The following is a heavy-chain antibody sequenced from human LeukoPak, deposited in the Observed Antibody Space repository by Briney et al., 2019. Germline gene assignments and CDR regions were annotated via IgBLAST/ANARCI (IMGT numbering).Heavy chain of an antibody. CDR3: TGPPD. J-gene: IGHJ4*02. CDR2: IKGEAAGGTT. V-gene: IGHV3-15*01. CDR1: GLSVSDAW. Sequence: PGGSLRLSCAASGLSVSDAWLSWVRQAPGKGLEWVGRIKGEAAGGTTDYVASVKGRFTISRDGAKNTLHLQMNNLKSEDTAVYYCTGPPDWGQGTLVTVSS.